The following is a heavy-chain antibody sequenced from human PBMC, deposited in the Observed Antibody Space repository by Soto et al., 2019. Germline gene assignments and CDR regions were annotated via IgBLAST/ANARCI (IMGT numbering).Heavy chain of an antibody. V-gene: IGHV3-23*01. CDR3: AKDGIRKDDY. J-gene: IGHJ4*02. Sequence: EVHLLESGGGFIQPGGSLRLSCSASGFSISDYAMSWVRQAPGKGLEWVSSISDSGTRKFYADSVRGRFAISRDTSKNTIYLQMNRLRVEDTALYYCAKDGIRKDDYWGQGTVVTVSS. CDR2: ISDSGTRK. CDR1: GFSISDYA.